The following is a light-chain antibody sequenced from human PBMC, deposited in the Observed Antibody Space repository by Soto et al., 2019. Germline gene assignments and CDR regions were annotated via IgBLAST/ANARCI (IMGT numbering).Light chain of an antibody. CDR3: CSYAGSSTFV. J-gene: IGLJ2*01. Sequence: QSVLTQPASVSGSPGQSITISCTGTSSVVGSYNLVSWYQQHPGKAPKLMIYEVSKRPSGVSNRFSGSKSGNTASLTISGLQAEDEADYYCCSYAGSSTFVFGGGTKLTVL. CDR1: SSVVGSYNL. CDR2: EVS. V-gene: IGLV2-23*02.